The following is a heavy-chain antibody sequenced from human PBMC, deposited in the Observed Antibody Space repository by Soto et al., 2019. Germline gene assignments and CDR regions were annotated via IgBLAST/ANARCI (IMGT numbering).Heavy chain of an antibody. Sequence: ASVKVSCKVSGYTLTELSMHWVRQAPGKGLEWMGGFDPEGGETIYAQKFQGRVTMTRDTSTSTAYMEPSSLRSEDTAVYYCVRDGDTTVAATAYGGLAYWGQGTMVTVS. J-gene: IGHJ4*02. CDR3: VRDGDTTVAATAYGGLAY. V-gene: IGHV1-24*01. D-gene: IGHD6-13*01. CDR1: GYTLTELS. CDR2: FDPEGGET.